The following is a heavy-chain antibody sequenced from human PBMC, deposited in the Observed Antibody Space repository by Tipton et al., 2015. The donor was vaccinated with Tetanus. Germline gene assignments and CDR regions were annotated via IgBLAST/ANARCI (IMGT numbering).Heavy chain of an antibody. V-gene: IGHV4-39*01. CDR2: IYYSGST. Sequence: TLSLTCTVSGGSISSFNYYWGWIRQPPGRGLEWIGSIYYSGSTYYNPSLRSRVTISLATSENQFSLTLSSVTAADTAVYYCARHSAMPAAIVYYAMDVWGQGTTVTVSS. CDR1: GGSISSFNYY. D-gene: IGHD2-2*02. CDR3: ARHSAMPAAIVYYAMDV. J-gene: IGHJ6*02.